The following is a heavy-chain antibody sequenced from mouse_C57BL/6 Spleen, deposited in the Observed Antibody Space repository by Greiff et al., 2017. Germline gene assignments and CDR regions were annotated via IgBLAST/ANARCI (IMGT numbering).Heavy chain of an antibody. J-gene: IGHJ2*01. Sequence: EVQLVESGGGLVKPGGSLKLSCAASGFTFSDYGMHWVRQAPEKGLEWVAYISSGSSTIYYADTVKGRYTISSANAKNTLFLQMARLRSEDTAVDYCARGASNDFDYWGQGTTLTVSS. CDR3: ARGASNDFDY. D-gene: IGHD2-5*01. V-gene: IGHV5-17*01. CDR1: GFTFSDYG. CDR2: ISSGSSTI.